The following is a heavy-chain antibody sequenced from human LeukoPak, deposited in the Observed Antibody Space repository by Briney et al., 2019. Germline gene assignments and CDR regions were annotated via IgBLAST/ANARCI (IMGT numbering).Heavy chain of an antibody. CDR1: GGTFSSYA. Sequence: ASVKVSCKASGGTFSSYAISWVRQAPGQGLEWMGWISAYNGNTNYAQKLQGRVTMTTDTSTSTAYMELRSLRSDDTAVYYCASTHYYDSSGYTEFDYWGQGTLVTVSS. J-gene: IGHJ4*02. CDR2: ISAYNGNT. V-gene: IGHV1-18*01. D-gene: IGHD3-22*01. CDR3: ASTHYYDSSGYTEFDY.